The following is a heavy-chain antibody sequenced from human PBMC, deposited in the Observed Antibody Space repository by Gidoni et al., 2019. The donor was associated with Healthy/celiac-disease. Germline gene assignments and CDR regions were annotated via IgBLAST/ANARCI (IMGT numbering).Heavy chain of an antibody. CDR1: GGSFSGYY. CDR3: ARGHRYFDWFYDY. D-gene: IGHD3-9*01. Sequence: QVQLQQWGAGLLKPSETLSLTCAVYGGSFSGYYWRWIRQPPGKGLEWIGEINHSGSPNYNPSLKSRVTISVDTSKNQFSLKLSSVTAADTAVYYCARGHRYFDWFYDYWGQGTLVTVSS. CDR2: INHSGSP. J-gene: IGHJ4*02. V-gene: IGHV4-34*01.